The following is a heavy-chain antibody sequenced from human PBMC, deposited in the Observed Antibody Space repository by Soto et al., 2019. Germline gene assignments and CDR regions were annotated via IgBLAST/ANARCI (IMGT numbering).Heavy chain of an antibody. D-gene: IGHD5-12*01. Sequence: QVQLVQSGAEVKKPGSSVKVSCKASGGTFSSYAISWVRQAPGQGLEWMGGIIPIFGTANYAQKFQGRVTITADESTSTAYMELSSLRSEDTAVYYCARDLWMSGYDPRGSYYYYYGMDVWGQGTTVTVSS. J-gene: IGHJ6*02. CDR1: GGTFSSYA. CDR3: ARDLWMSGYDPRGSYYYYYGMDV. V-gene: IGHV1-69*01. CDR2: IIPIFGTA.